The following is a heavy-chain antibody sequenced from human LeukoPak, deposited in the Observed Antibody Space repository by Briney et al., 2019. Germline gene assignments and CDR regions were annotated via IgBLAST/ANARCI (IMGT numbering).Heavy chain of an antibody. Sequence: SETLSLTCAVYGGSFSGYYWSWIRQPPGKGLEWIGEINHSGSTNYNPSLKSRVTISVDTSKNQFSLKLSSVTAADTAVYYCARQRSGYSRYYFDYWGQGTLVTVSS. CDR2: INHSGST. CDR1: GGSFSGYY. D-gene: IGHD3-22*01. J-gene: IGHJ4*02. CDR3: ARQRSGYSRYYFDY. V-gene: IGHV4-34*01.